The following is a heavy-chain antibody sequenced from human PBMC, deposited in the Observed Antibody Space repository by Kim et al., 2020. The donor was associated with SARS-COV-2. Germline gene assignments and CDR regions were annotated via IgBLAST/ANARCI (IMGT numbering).Heavy chain of an antibody. D-gene: IGHD4-17*01. V-gene: IGHV1-69*13. CDR1: GGTFRSYV. J-gene: IGHJ3*02. Sequence: SVKVSCKASGGTFRSYVISWVRQAPGQGLEWMGGIIPIFGTANYAQKFQGRVTITADESTSTAYMELSSLRSEDTAVYYCARDLGDSDAFDIWGQGTMVTVSS. CDR3: ARDLGDSDAFDI. CDR2: IIPIFGTA.